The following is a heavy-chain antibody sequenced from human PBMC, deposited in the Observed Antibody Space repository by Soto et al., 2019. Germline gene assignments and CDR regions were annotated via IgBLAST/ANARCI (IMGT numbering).Heavy chain of an antibody. CDR2: IWYDGSNK. CDR1: GFTFSSYG. Sequence: GGSLRLSCAASGFTFSSYGMHWVRQAPGKGLEWVAVIWYDGSNKYYADSVKGRFTISRDNSKNTLYLQMNSLRAEDTAVYYCARGKEWPPDAFDIWGQGTMVTVSS. CDR3: ARGKEWPPDAFDI. J-gene: IGHJ3*02. D-gene: IGHD3-3*01. V-gene: IGHV3-33*01.